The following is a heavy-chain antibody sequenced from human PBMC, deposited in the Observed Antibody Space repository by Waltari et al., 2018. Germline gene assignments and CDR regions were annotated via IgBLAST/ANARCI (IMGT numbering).Heavy chain of an antibody. CDR3: ARKLGNYDILTGSPQTDY. Sequence: QVQLQQWGAGLLKPSETLSLTCAVYGGSFSGYYWSWIRPPPGKGLEWIGEINHSGSTNYNPSLKSRVTISVDTSKNQFSLKLSSVTAADTAVYYCARKLGNYDILTGSPQTDYWGQGTLVTVSS. J-gene: IGHJ4*02. D-gene: IGHD3-9*01. CDR2: INHSGST. V-gene: IGHV4-34*01. CDR1: GGSFSGYY.